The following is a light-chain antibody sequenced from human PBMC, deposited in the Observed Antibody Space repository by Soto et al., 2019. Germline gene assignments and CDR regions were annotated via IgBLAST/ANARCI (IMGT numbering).Light chain of an antibody. Sequence: DIQMTQSPSTLSASVGDRVTITCRASQSISSWLAWYQQKPGKAPKLLIYKASSLESGVPSRFSGSGSGTEFTLTISSLQPDDFATYYCQQYDSFSVTFGQGTKVDI. CDR1: QSISSW. CDR3: QQYDSFSVT. J-gene: IGKJ1*01. CDR2: KAS. V-gene: IGKV1-5*03.